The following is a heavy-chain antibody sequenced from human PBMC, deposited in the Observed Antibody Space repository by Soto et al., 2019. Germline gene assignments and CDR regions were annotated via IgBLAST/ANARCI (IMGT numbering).Heavy chain of an antibody. CDR3: ARGGRYYYGSGRLQPDFYFDY. CDR1: GGSFSGYY. D-gene: IGHD3-10*01. Sequence: PSETLSLTCAVYGGSFSGYYWSWIRQPPGKGLEWIGEINHSGSTNYNPSLKSRVTISVDTSKNQFSLKLSSVTAADTAVYYCARGGRYYYGSGRLQPDFYFDYWGQGTLVTVSS. J-gene: IGHJ4*02. CDR2: INHSGST. V-gene: IGHV4-34*01.